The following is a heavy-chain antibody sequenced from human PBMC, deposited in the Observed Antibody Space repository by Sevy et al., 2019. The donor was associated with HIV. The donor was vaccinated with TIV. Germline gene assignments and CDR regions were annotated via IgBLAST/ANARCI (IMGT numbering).Heavy chain of an antibody. J-gene: IGHJ4*02. CDR1: GGSISSGGYY. Sequence: SETLSLTCTVSGGSISSGGYYWSWIRQHPGKGLEWIGYIYYSGSTYYNPSLKSRVTISVDTSKNQCSLKLSSVTAADTAVYYCARATEVYYDSSGYYYDYWGQGTLVTVSS. CDR2: IYYSGST. D-gene: IGHD3-22*01. CDR3: ARATEVYYDSSGYYYDY. V-gene: IGHV4-31*03.